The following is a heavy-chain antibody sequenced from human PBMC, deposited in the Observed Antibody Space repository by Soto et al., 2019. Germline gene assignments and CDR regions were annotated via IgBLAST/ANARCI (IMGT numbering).Heavy chain of an antibody. CDR3: VAGSPFEY. Sequence: XSGFIFGDAWLSWVRQAPGKGLEWVGRVKRKSDGETTDYAAPVTGRFTISRDDSKPTVYLQMNSLKIEDTGIYYCVAGSPFEYWGQGTLVTVSS. V-gene: IGHV3-15*05. J-gene: IGHJ4*02. D-gene: IGHD1-26*01. CDR1: GFIFGDAW. CDR2: VKRKSDGETT.